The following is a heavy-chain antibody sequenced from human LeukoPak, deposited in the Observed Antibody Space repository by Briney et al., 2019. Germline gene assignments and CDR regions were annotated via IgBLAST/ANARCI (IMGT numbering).Heavy chain of an antibody. V-gene: IGHV5-51*01. Sequence: GESLKISCXGSGYSFTNYWIGWVREMPGKGLEWMGVIFPGDSDTRYSPSFQGQVTISADKSISTAYLQWSSLKASDTAMYYCARKSSPLWFGELLSHDFDYWGQGTLVSVS. CDR2: IFPGDSDT. J-gene: IGHJ4*02. D-gene: IGHD3-10*01. CDR1: GYSFTNYW. CDR3: ARKSSPLWFGELLSHDFDY.